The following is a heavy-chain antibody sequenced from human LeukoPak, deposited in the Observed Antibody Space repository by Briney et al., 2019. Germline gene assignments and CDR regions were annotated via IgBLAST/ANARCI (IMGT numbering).Heavy chain of an antibody. Sequence: PGGSLRLSCAASGFTFSSYAMSWVRQAPGKGLEWVSAISGSGGSTYYADSVKGRFTISRDNSKNTLYLQMNSLRAEDTAVYYCAKDSDYYYDSSGYSSTFDYWGQGTLVTVSS. CDR1: GFTFSSYA. V-gene: IGHV3-23*01. J-gene: IGHJ4*02. CDR3: AKDSDYYYDSSGYSSTFDY. CDR2: ISGSGGST. D-gene: IGHD3-22*01.